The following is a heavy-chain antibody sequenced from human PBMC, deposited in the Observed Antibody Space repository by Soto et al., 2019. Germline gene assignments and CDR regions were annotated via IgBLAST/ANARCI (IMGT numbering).Heavy chain of an antibody. D-gene: IGHD6-13*01. CDR1: GGSITSSSYS. CDR2: FYYSENT. Sequence: SETLSLTCAVSGGSITSSSYSWGWVRQPPGKGLEWIATFYYSENTHYNPSLKSRVTISVDTSKNQFSLILTSVTAADTAVYYCARAHRDLQQLVHYYYSMDVWGQGTTVTVSS. J-gene: IGHJ6*02. V-gene: IGHV4-39*02. CDR3: ARAHRDLQQLVHYYYSMDV.